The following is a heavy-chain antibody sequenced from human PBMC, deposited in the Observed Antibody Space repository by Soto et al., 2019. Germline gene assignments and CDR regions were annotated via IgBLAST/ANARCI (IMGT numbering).Heavy chain of an antibody. CDR3: ARGIVVVPAARDYYYYMDV. Sequence: SETLSLTCAVYGGSFSGYYWSWIRQPPGKGLEWIGEINHSGSTNYNPSLKSRVTISVDTSKNQFSLKLSSVTAADTAVYYCARGIVVVPAARDYYYYMDVWGKGTTVTVSS. CDR1: GGSFSGYY. D-gene: IGHD2-2*01. J-gene: IGHJ6*03. CDR2: INHSGST. V-gene: IGHV4-34*01.